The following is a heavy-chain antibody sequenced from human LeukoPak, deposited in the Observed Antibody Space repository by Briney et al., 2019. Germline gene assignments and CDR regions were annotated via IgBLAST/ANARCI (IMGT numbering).Heavy chain of an antibody. J-gene: IGHJ4*02. Sequence: GASVKVSCKASGGTFSSYAISWVRQAPGQGLEWMGWINPNSGGTNYAQKFQGWVTMTRDTSISTAYMELSRLRSDDTAVYYCARVPAAAGSFDYWGQGTLVTVSS. CDR1: GGTFSSYA. D-gene: IGHD6-13*01. V-gene: IGHV1-2*04. CDR2: INPNSGGT. CDR3: ARVPAAAGSFDY.